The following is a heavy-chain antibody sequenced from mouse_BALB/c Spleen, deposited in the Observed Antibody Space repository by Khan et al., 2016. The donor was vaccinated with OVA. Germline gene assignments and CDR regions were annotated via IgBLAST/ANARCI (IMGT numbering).Heavy chain of an antibody. CDR1: GYSITSNYA. CDR3: ARGNYYGYYFDY. CDR2: ISYSDST. Sequence: EVQLQESGPGLVKPSQSLSLTCTVTGYSITSNYAWNWIRQFPGNKLEWMGYISYSDSTSYNPSLKRRISITRDTSQNQFFLQLNSVTTEDTATYYCARGNYYGYYFDYWGQGTTLTVSS. V-gene: IGHV3-2*02. J-gene: IGHJ2*01. D-gene: IGHD1-1*01.